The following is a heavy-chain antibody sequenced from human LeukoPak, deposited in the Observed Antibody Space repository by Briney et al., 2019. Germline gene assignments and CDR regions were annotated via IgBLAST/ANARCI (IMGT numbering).Heavy chain of an antibody. V-gene: IGHV3-74*01. D-gene: IGHD3-22*01. CDR3: ARDLGQYYDTSDNWFDP. CDR2: INSDGINT. Sequence: GGSLRLSCAASGFTFSSYEMNWVRQAPGKGLVWVSRINSDGINTSYADSVKGRFTISRDNAKNTLNLQMNSLRAEDAAVYYCARDLGQYYDTSDNWFDPWGQGTLVTVSS. CDR1: GFTFSSYE. J-gene: IGHJ5*02.